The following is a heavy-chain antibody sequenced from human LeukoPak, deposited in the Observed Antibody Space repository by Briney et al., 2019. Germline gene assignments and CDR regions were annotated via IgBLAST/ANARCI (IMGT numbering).Heavy chain of an antibody. CDR1: GYTFTSYD. CDR2: INPSGGST. D-gene: IGHD5/OR15-5a*01. Sequence: ASVKVSCKASGYTFTSYDINWVRQAPGQGLEWMGIINPSGGSTSYAQKFQGRVTMTRDTSTSTVYMELSSLRSEDTAVYYCASLVWSRTSGGNYYYYYGMDVWGQGTTVTVSS. CDR3: ASLVWSRTSGGNYYYYYGMDV. V-gene: IGHV1-46*01. J-gene: IGHJ6*02.